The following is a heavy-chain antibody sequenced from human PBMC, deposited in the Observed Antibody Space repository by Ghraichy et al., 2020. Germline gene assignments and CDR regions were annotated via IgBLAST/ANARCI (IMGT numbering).Heavy chain of an antibody. CDR2: IYYSGST. Sequence: SETLSLTCTVSGGSISSSSYYWGWIRQPPGKGLEWIGSIYYSGSTYYNPSLKSRVTISVDTSKNQFSLKLSSVTAADTAVYYCARLTPLSFFSGSYFDYWGQGTLVTVSS. D-gene: IGHD1-26*01. CDR1: GGSISSSSYY. CDR3: ARLTPLSFFSGSYFDY. J-gene: IGHJ4*02. V-gene: IGHV4-39*01.